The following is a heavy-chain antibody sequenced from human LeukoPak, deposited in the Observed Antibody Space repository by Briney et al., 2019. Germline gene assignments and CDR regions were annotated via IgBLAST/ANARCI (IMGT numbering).Heavy chain of an antibody. D-gene: IGHD1-1*01. Sequence: ASVKVSCKASGYTFSNYAMHWVRQAPGQRLEWMGWINTGNGNTKYSQKFQGRVTITRDTSASTAYMELSSLRFEDTAVYYCARDSNEGSFDIWGPGTMVAVSS. J-gene: IGHJ3*02. V-gene: IGHV1-3*04. CDR2: INTGNGNT. CDR3: ARDSNEGSFDI. CDR1: GYTFSNYA.